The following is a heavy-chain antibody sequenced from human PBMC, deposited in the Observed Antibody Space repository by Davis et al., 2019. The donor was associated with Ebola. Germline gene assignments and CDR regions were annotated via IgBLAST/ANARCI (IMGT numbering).Heavy chain of an antibody. D-gene: IGHD6-13*01. J-gene: IGHJ6*04. Sequence: GESLKISCSASGFTFSSYGMHWVRQAPGKGLEWVAVISYDGSNKYYADSVKGRFTISRDNSKNTLYLQMNSLRAEDTAVYYCAKNLGYFANYYGMDVWGKGTTVTVSS. CDR2: ISYDGSNK. CDR1: GFTFSSYG. CDR3: AKNLGYFANYYGMDV. V-gene: IGHV3-30*18.